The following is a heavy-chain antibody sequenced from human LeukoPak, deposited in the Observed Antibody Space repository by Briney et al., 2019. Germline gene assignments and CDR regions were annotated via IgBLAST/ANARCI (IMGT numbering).Heavy chain of an antibody. CDR2: SKHSGGT. Sequence: SETLSLTCAVYGGSFSGYYWSWIRQPLGKGLEWIGESKHSGGTNYNPSLKSRVTISVDTSKKQFSLTLTSVTAADTAVYYCARGQWEVRGIIITQLDYWGQGSLVTVSS. CDR3: ARGQWEVRGIIITQLDY. V-gene: IGHV4-34*01. CDR1: GGSFSGYY. J-gene: IGHJ4*02. D-gene: IGHD3-10*01.